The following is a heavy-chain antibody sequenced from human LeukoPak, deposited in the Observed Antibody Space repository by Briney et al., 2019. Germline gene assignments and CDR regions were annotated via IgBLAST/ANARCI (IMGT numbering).Heavy chain of an antibody. CDR3: ARGYGDYGLHYYYYGMDV. CDR2: IYHSGST. CDR1: GGSISSGGYS. D-gene: IGHD4-17*01. J-gene: IGHJ6*02. V-gene: IGHV4-30-2*05. Sequence: SETLSLTCAVSGGSISSGGYSWSWIRQPPGKGLEWIGYIYHSGSTYYNPSLKSRVTISVDTSKNQFSLKLSSVTAADTAVYYCARGYGDYGLHYYYYGMDVWGQGTTVTVSS.